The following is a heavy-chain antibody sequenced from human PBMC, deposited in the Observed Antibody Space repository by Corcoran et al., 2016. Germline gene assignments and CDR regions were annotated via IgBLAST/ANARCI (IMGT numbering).Heavy chain of an antibody. CDR2: ISSSSSTI. J-gene: IGHJ4*02. CDR1: GFTFSSYS. CDR3: ARDYPEFDY. V-gene: IGHV3-48*04. Sequence: EVQLVESGGGLVQPGGSLRLSCAASGFTFSSYSMNWVRQAPGKGLEWVSYISSSSSTIYYADSVKGRFTISRYNAKNSLYLQMNSLRAEDTAVYYCARDYPEFDYWGQGTLVTVSS.